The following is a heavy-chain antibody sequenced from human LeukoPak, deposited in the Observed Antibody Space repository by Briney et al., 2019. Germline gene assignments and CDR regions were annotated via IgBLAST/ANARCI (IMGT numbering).Heavy chain of an antibody. J-gene: IGHJ4*02. V-gene: IGHV1-2*02. CDR2: INPNSGGT. CDR1: GYTFTGYY. Sequence: ASVKVSCKASGYTFTGYYMHWVRQAPGQGLEWMGWINPNSGGTNYAQKFQGRVTMTWDMSTSTVYMELSSLRSEDTAIYYCAKDRGYNGSGRGFDYWGQGTLITVSS. CDR3: AKDRGYNGSGRGFDY. D-gene: IGHD3-10*01.